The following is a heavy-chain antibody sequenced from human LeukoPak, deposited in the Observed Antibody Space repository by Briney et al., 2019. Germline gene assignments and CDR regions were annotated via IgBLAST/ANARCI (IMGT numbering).Heavy chain of an antibody. CDR3: ARDLPSGNHQRFYFDY. V-gene: IGHV1-2*02. Sequence: GASVKVSCKVSGYSFTGYYIHWVRQAPGQGFEWMGWINHNRGDTNYAQKFQGRVTLTKDTSISTAFMELYSLRSDDTAVYYCARDLPSGNHQRFYFDYWGRGTLITVSS. CDR2: INHNRGDT. CDR1: GYSFTGYY. D-gene: IGHD1-14*01. J-gene: IGHJ4*02.